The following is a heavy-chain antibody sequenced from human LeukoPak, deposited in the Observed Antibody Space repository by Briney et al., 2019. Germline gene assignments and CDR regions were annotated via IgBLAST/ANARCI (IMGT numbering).Heavy chain of an antibody. CDR2: IYHSGST. CDR3: ARGGGYYGSGSPYGMDV. Sequence: SETLSLTCAVSGGSICSGGYSWSWIRQPPGKGLEWIGYIYHSGSTYYNPSLKSRVTISVDRSKNQFPLKLSSVTAADTAVYYCARGGGYYGSGSPYGMDVWGQGTTVTVSS. D-gene: IGHD3-10*01. CDR1: GGSICSGGYS. V-gene: IGHV4-30-2*01. J-gene: IGHJ6*02.